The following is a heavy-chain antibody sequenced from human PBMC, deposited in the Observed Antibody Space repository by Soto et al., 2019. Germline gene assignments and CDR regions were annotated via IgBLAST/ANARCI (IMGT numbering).Heavy chain of an antibody. D-gene: IGHD3-22*01. CDR3: AKDSGEYYYDSSGYYYLDAFDI. J-gene: IGHJ3*02. V-gene: IGHV3-23*01. CDR2: ISGSGGST. Sequence: ESVGGLVQPGGSLRLSCAASGFTFSSYAMSWVRQAPGKGLEWVSAISGSGGSTYYADSVKGRFTISRDNSKNTLYLQMNSLRAEDTAVYYCAKDSGEYYYDSSGYYYLDAFDIWGQGTMVTVSS. CDR1: GFTFSSYA.